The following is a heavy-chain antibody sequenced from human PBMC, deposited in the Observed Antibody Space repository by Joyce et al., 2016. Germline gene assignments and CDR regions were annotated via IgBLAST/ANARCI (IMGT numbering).Heavy chain of an antibody. CDR2: IYYTGSV. D-gene: IGHD2-8*02. J-gene: IGHJ5*02. CDR1: GDSITNFY. Sequence: QVQLQESGPGLVKPSETLSLTCTVSGDSITNFYWGWIRQPPGKGLEWIGYIYYTGSVNYNPSLKRRVTISVDTYKNQFALKLTSVTAADTAVYYCARALYCAGDVCYDGGDWYDPWGQGTLVTVSS. CDR3: ARALYCAGDVCYDGGDWYDP. V-gene: IGHV4-59*01.